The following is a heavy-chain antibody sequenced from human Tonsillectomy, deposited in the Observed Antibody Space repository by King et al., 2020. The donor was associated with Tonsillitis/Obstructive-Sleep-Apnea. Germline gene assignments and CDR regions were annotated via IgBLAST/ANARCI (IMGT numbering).Heavy chain of an antibody. Sequence: TLQESGPTLVKPTQTLTLTCTFSGFSLSTSEVGVGWIRQPPGKALEWLTLIYWDDDKRYSPSLKSRLTITKDTSKNQVVLTMTNMDPVDTGTYYCAHGGAAHYHYYGMDVWGQGTTVTVSS. CDR2: IYWDDDK. CDR3: AHGGAAHYHYYGMDV. J-gene: IGHJ6*02. V-gene: IGHV2-5*02. CDR1: GFSLSTSEVG. D-gene: IGHD1-26*01.